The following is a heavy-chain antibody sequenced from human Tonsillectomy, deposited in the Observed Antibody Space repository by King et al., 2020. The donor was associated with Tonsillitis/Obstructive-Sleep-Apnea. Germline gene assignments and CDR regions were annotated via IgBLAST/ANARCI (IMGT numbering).Heavy chain of an antibody. J-gene: IGHJ4*02. Sequence: VQLPQWGAGLLKPSETLSLTCAVYGGSFSGYYWSWIRQPPGKGLEWIGEINHSGSTNYNPSLKSRVTISVDTSKNQFSLKLSSVTAADTAVYYCASFSAAAGTDCFDYWGQGTLVTVSS. CDR3: ASFSAAAGTDCFDY. CDR1: GGSFSGYY. CDR2: INHSGST. D-gene: IGHD6-13*01. V-gene: IGHV4-34*01.